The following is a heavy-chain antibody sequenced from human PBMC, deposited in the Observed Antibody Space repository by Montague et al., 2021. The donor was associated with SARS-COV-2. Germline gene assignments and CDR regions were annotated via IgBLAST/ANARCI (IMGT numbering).Heavy chain of an antibody. V-gene: IGHV3-23*01. CDR2: IVHEYRTI. D-gene: IGHD4/OR15-4a*01. Sequence: SLRLSCAASGFTFSKFAMSWVRQAPGKGLEWVAVIVHEYRTIWHADSVKGRFTISRDDSKNTLYLQMASLRVEDTAVYFCAREFPGDYGYYYYYSMDVWGKGTTVTVSS. J-gene: IGHJ6*03. CDR3: AREFPGDYGYYYYYSMDV. CDR1: GFTFSKFA.